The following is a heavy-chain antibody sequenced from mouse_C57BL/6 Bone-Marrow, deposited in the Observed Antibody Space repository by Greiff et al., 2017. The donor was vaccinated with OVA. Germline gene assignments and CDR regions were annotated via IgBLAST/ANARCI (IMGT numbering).Heavy chain of an antibody. CDR1: GFTFSSYG. CDR2: ISSGGSYT. V-gene: IGHV5-6*02. CDR3: ARRLGPAWFAY. Sequence: VMLVESGGDLVKPGGSLKLSCAASGFTFSSYGMSWVRQTPDKRLEWVATISSGGSYTYYPDSVKGRFTISRDNAKNTLYLQMSSLKSEDTAMYYCARRLGPAWFAYWGQGTLVTVSA. J-gene: IGHJ3*01. D-gene: IGHD4-1*01.